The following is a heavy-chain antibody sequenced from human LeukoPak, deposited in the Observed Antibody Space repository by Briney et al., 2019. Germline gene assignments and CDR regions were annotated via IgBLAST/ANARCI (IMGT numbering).Heavy chain of an antibody. D-gene: IGHD2-2*03. CDR1: GFTFSSYY. V-gene: IGHV3-21*06. J-gene: IGHJ1*01. CDR3: ARAGYSMDREYFQH. CDR2: ISSSSSYI. Sequence: GGSLRLSCAASGFTFSSYYMNWVRQAPGKGLEWVSSISSSSSYIYYADSVKGRVTISRDNAKSSLYLQMNSLRAEDTAVYYCARAGYSMDREYFQHWGQGTLVTVSS.